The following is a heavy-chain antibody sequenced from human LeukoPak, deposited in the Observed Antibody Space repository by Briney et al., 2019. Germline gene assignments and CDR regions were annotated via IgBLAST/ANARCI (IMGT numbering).Heavy chain of an antibody. D-gene: IGHD6-19*01. J-gene: IGHJ4*02. CDR1: GFTFSSYG. CDR3: ASGDYSSGDYSNGWHLDF. CDR2: IWFDGSHK. V-gene: IGHV3-33*08. Sequence: PGGSLRLSCAASGFTFSSYGMHWVRQAPGKGLEWVAVIWFDGSHKYYAESVKGRFTISRDNSKNTLYLQMNSLRAEDTALYYCASGDYSSGDYSNGWHLDFWGQGTLVTVSS.